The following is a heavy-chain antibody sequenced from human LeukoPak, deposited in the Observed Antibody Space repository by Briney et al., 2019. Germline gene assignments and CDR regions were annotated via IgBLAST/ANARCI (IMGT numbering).Heavy chain of an antibody. J-gene: IGHJ6*03. V-gene: IGHV3-20*01. D-gene: IGHD3-9*01. Sequence: GGSLRLSCAASGFTFDDYGMSWVRQAPGKGLEWVSGINWNGGSTGYADSVKGRFTISRDNAKNSLYLQMNSLRAEDTALYHCARTGYRYYYYMDVWGKGTTVTISS. CDR2: INWNGGST. CDR3: ARTGYRYYYYMDV. CDR1: GFTFDDYG.